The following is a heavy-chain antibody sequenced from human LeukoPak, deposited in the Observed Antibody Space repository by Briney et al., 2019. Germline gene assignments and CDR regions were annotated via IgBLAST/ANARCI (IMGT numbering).Heavy chain of an antibody. J-gene: IGHJ4*02. CDR2: IKSRTDGETT. CDR3: TTVHGAGPVNFDY. D-gene: IGHD3-16*01. V-gene: IGHV3-15*01. CDR1: GFTFSSVW. Sequence: GGSLRLSCTASGFTFSSVWMTWVRQAPGKGLEWVGRIKSRTDGETTDYAAPVKGRFSISRDDSETTLYLQMNSLKNEDTAVYFCTTVHGAGPVNFDYWGQGSLVTVSS.